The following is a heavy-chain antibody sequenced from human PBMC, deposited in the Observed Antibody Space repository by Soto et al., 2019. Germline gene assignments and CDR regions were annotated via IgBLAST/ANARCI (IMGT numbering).Heavy chain of an antibody. CDR2: ISGSGGST. J-gene: IGHJ4*02. V-gene: IGHV3-23*01. D-gene: IGHD3-22*01. CDR1: GFTFSSYA. CDR3: AKVPPRAYDSSGYYYQNYYFDY. Sequence: GGSLRLSCAASGFTFSSYAMSWVRQAPGKGLEWVSAISGSGGSTYYADSVKGRFNISRDNSKNTLYLQMNSLRAEDTAVYYCAKVPPRAYDSSGYYYQNYYFDYWGQGTLVTVSS.